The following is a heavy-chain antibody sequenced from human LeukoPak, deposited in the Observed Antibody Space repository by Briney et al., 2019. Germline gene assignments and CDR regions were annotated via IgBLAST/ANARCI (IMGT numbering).Heavy chain of an antibody. Sequence: GTSLRLSCAASGFTFSSYGMHWVRQAPGKGLEWVALTWHDGSNKYYGDSVTGRFTISRENSKNTLYLQMNSLRAEDTAVYCCARDRGYTYGHPFDYWGQGTLVTVSS. CDR3: ARDRGYTYGHPFDY. V-gene: IGHV3-33*01. J-gene: IGHJ4*02. CDR1: GFTFSSYG. CDR2: TWHDGSNK. D-gene: IGHD5-18*01.